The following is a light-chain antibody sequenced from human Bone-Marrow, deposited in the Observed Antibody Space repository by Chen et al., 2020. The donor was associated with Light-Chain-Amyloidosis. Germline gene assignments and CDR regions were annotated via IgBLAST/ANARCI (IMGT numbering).Light chain of an antibody. J-gene: IGLJ2*01. CDR2: KDT. Sequence: SYSLTQPPSVSVSPGQTARVTCSGDALPNQYTYWYQQKSGQAPVLVIYKDTERPSGIPGRFSGSKEGTTVTLTIRGVQAEEEADYYCQSADSTGALGVLFGGGTKMTVL. CDR3: QSADSTGALGVL. CDR1: ALPNQY. V-gene: IGLV3-25*02.